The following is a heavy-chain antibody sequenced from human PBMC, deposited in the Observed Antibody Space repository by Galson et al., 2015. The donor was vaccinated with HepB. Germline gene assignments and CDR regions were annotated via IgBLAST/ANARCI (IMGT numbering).Heavy chain of an antibody. CDR1: GFTFSSYG. CDR3: ARDWGAVAGSINYFDY. J-gene: IGHJ4*02. CDR2: IWYDGSNK. D-gene: IGHD6-19*01. Sequence: SLRLSCAASGFTFSSYGMHWVRQAPGKGLEWVAVIWYDGSNKYYADSVKGRFTISRDNSKNTLYLQMNSLRAEDTAVYYCARDWGAVAGSINYFDYWGQGTLVTVSS. V-gene: IGHV3-33*01.